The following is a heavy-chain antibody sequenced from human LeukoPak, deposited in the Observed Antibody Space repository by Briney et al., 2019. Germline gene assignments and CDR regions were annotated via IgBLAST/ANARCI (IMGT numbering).Heavy chain of an antibody. CDR2: IYYSGST. CDR3: ARGYLSGYLYYYYYMDV. J-gene: IGHJ6*03. Sequence: PSETLSLTCAVYGGSFSGYYWSWIRQPPGKGLEWIGYIYYSGSTNYNPSLKSRVTISVDTSKNQFSLKLSSVTAADTAVYYCARGYLSGYLYYYYYMDVWGKGTTVTVSS. CDR1: GGSFSGYY. D-gene: IGHD5-12*01. V-gene: IGHV4-59*01.